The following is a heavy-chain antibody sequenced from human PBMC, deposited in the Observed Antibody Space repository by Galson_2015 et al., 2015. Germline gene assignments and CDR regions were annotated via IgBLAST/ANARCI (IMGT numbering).Heavy chain of an antibody. J-gene: IGHJ4*02. D-gene: IGHD7-27*01. V-gene: IGHV3-30-3*01. CDR3: AREFLLGYYFDY. Sequence: SLRLSCAASGFTFSSYAMHWVRQAPGKGLEWVAVISYDGSNKYYADSVKGRFTISRDNSKNTLYLQMNSLRAEDTAVYYCAREFLLGYYFDYWGQGTLVTVSS. CDR2: ISYDGSNK. CDR1: GFTFSSYA.